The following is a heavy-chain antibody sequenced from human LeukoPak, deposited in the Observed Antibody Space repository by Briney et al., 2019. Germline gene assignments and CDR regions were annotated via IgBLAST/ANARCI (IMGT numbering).Heavy chain of an antibody. Sequence: SETLSLTCTVSGGSISSSSYYWSWIRQPPGKGLEWIGYIYYSGSTNYNPSLKSRVTISVDTSKNQFSLKLSSVTAADTAVYYCARGLRPLAFDIWGQGTMVTVSS. D-gene: IGHD5-18*01. CDR1: GGSISSSSYY. CDR3: ARGLRPLAFDI. J-gene: IGHJ3*02. V-gene: IGHV4-61*01. CDR2: IYYSGST.